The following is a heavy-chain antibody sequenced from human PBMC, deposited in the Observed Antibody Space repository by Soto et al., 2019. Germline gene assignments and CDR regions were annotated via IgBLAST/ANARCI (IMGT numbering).Heavy chain of an antibody. CDR3: VTWLSAHFDD. V-gene: IGHV3-23*05. CDR1: RFTFAHYS. D-gene: IGHD6-19*01. J-gene: IGHJ4*02. Sequence: PXGSLRLPFAASRFTFAHYSMMWARQAPGRGLDWVSTIDVPTTNTHNIDSVKGRFFISRDNAINTVYLQMNGLRAEDTAVYYCVTWLSAHFDDWGRGTLVTVSS. CDR2: IDVPTTNT.